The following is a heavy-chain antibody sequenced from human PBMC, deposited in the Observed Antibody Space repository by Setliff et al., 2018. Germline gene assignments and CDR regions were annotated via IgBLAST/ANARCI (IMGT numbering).Heavy chain of an antibody. J-gene: IGHJ1*01. CDR1: GYTFTSYY. CDR3: ARGGVAAAGKKGRFTISKDNAKNSLYLQMNNLRAEDTALYFCARDASGSYGTEYFQH. V-gene: IGHV1-46*01. Sequence: ASVKVSCKASGYTFTSYYMYWVRQAPGQGFEWMGTINTGGGSASIVDQFRGRVTMPRDTSTSTIYLELTSLRSDDTAVYYCARGGVAAAGKKGRFTISKDNAKNSLYLQMNNLRAEDTALYFCARDASGSYGTEYFQHWGQGTLVTVSS. D-gene: IGHD6-13*01. CDR2: INTGGGSA.